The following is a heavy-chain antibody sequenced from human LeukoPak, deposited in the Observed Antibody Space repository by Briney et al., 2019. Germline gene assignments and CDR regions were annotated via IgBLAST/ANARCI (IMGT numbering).Heavy chain of an antibody. CDR3: TTRTWADGFDI. J-gene: IGHJ3*02. CDR2: IKSKADGGTA. V-gene: IGHV3-15*01. D-gene: IGHD2-8*01. Sequence: RPGGSLRLSCAASGFTFSSYAMSWVRQAPGKGLEWLGRIKSKADGGTADYAAPVKGRITISRDDSKNTLYLQINSLRPDDTALYYCTTRTWADGFDIWGQGTMLTVSS. CDR1: GFTFSSYA.